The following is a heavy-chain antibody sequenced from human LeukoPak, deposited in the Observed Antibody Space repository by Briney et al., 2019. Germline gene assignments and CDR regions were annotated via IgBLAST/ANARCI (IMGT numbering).Heavy chain of an antibody. V-gene: IGHV3-30*18. CDR1: GFSFSTYG. CDR3: AKQGSSIGPYGNWFDP. Sequence: GGSLRLSCAASGFSFSTYGMHWVRQAPGKGPEWVAIISGDESHKYYADSLKGRFTISRDNSKYTLCLQMNSLRPEDTAVYYCAKQGSSIGPYGNWFDPWGQGTLVTVSS. D-gene: IGHD3-16*01. CDR2: ISGDESHK. J-gene: IGHJ5*02.